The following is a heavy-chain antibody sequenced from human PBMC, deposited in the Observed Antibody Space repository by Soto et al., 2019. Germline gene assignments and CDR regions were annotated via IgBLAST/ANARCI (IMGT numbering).Heavy chain of an antibody. D-gene: IGHD2-21*01. CDR1: GFPFSDYH. V-gene: IGHV3-11*01. J-gene: IGHJ4*02. CDR2: ITKTGTTT. CDR3: VRGMAILTGYFDY. Sequence: PGGSLRLSCAASGFPFSDYHMSWIRQAPGKGLEWVSHITKTGTTTYYADSVRGRFTISRDNGQDSLYLEMNGLRAEDTAHYFCVRGMAILTGYFDYWGQGALVTVSS.